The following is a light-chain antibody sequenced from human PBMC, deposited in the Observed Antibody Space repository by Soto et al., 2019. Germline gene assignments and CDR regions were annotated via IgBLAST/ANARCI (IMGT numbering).Light chain of an antibody. CDR1: SSDVGGYNY. J-gene: IGLJ1*01. CDR3: SSYTGSSTLD. V-gene: IGLV2-14*01. CDR2: EVS. Sequence: QSALTQPASVSGSPGQSITISCTGTSSDVGGYNYVSWYQQYPGKAPKLMIYEVSNRPSGVSNRFSGSKSGNTASLTISGLQAEDEADYYCSSYTGSSTLDFGTGTKLTVL.